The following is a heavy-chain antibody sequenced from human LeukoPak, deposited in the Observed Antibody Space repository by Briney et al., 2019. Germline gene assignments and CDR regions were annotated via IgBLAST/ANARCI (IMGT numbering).Heavy chain of an antibody. CDR1: GFTFSSYT. CDR2: ISSSSSYI. CDR3: ARPAEQWLVEEGVDY. D-gene: IGHD6-19*01. V-gene: IGHV3-21*01. J-gene: IGHJ4*02. Sequence: GGSLRLSCAASGFTFSSYTMNWVRQAPGKGLEWVSSISSSSSYIYYADSVKGRFTISRDNAKNSLYPQMNSLRAEDTAVYYCARPAEQWLVEEGVDYWGQGTLVTVSS.